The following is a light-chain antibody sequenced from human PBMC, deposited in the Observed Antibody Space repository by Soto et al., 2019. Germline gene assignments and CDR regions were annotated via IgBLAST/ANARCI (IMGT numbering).Light chain of an antibody. CDR2: DVT. Sequence: QSALAQPASVSGSPGQSIAISCAGSSSDVGGYDYVSWYQQHPDKAPKLILYDVTNRPSGISFRFSGSKSGNTASLTISGLQPEDEADYYCRSDTSSATYVFGTGTKLTVL. CDR1: SSDVGGYDY. V-gene: IGLV2-14*03. J-gene: IGLJ1*01. CDR3: RSDTSSATYV.